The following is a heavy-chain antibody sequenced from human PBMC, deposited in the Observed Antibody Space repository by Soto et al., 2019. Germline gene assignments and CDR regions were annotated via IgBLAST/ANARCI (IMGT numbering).Heavy chain of an antibody. D-gene: IGHD3-9*01. J-gene: IGHJ4*02. CDR2: ISAYNGDT. V-gene: IGHV1-18*04. CDR1: GYTFKNYG. CDR3: VLGGLETGYYRDMDY. Sequence: QDHLVHSGGEVKKPGASAKVSCKASGYTFKNYGINWVRQAPGRGLEWVAWISAYNGDTSYAQHLQGRVTVTTETLTNTAYMELRSLRPDDTAVYFCVLGGLETGYYRDMDYWGQGTLVSVSS.